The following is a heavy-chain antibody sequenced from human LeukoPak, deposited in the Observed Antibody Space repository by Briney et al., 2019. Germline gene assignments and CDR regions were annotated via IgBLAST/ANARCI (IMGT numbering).Heavy chain of an antibody. CDR3: ARVTRTGGSIDELLGAFDI. J-gene: IGHJ3*02. CDR2: IIPIFGTA. CDR1: GGTFSSYA. Sequence: ASVKVSCKASGGTFSSYAISWVRQAPGQGLEWMGGIIPIFGTANYAQKFQGRVTITADESTSTAYMELSSLRSEDTAVYYCARVTRTGGSIDELLGAFDIRGQGTMVTVSS. D-gene: IGHD7-27*01. V-gene: IGHV1-69*13.